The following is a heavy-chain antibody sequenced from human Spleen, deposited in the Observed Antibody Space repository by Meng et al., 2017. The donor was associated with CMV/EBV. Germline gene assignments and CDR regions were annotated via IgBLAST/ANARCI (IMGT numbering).Heavy chain of an antibody. V-gene: IGHV3-11*04. D-gene: IGHD1-26*01. CDR1: GFTFSDYY. CDR3: ARLVGALGDTKDY. CDR2: ISSSGSTI. Sequence: ASGFTFSDYYMSWIRQAPGKGLEWVSYISSSGSTIYYADSVKGRFTISRDNTKNSLYLQMNSLRAEDTAVHYCARLVGALGDTKDYWGQGTLVTVSS. J-gene: IGHJ4*02.